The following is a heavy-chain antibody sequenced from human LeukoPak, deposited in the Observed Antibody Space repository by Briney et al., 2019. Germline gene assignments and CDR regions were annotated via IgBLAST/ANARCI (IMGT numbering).Heavy chain of an antibody. J-gene: IGHJ4*02. CDR1: GDSISNSIYY. CDR3: ARGGRRWLQLGY. D-gene: IGHD5-24*01. V-gene: IGHV4-39*07. Sequence: SETLSLTYTVSGDSISNSIYYWSWIRQPPGKGLEWIGEINHSGSTNYNPSLKSRVTISVDTSKNQFSLKLSSVTAADTAVYYCARGGRRWLQLGYWGQGTLVTVSS. CDR2: INHSGST.